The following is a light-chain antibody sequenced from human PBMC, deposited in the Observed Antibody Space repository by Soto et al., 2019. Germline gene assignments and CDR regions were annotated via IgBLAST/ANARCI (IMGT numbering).Light chain of an antibody. J-gene: IGLJ2*01. Sequence: QSALTQPASVSGSPGQSITISCTGTSSDVGGYNYVSWYQQHPGKAPKLIIFEVSHRPSGVSTRFSGSKSGNTASLIISGLQPEDEAYYHCSSYTSGSTYVIFGGGTKVTVL. CDR3: SSYTSGSTYVI. CDR2: EVS. CDR1: SSDVGGYNY. V-gene: IGLV2-14*03.